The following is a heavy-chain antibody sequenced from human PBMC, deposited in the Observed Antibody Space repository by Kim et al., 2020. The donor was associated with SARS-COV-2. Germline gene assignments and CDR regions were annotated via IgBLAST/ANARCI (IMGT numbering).Heavy chain of an antibody. D-gene: IGHD1-1*01. CDR1: GFTFDDYA. J-gene: IGHJ3*02. CDR3: AKMWTRYNWNDVAFDI. CDR2: ISWNSGSI. Sequence: GGSLRLSCAASGFTFDDYAMHWVRQAPGKGLEWVSGISWNSGSIGYADSVKGRFTISRDNAKNSLYLQMNSLRAEDTALYYCAKMWTRYNWNDVAFDIWGQGTMVTVSS. V-gene: IGHV3-9*01.